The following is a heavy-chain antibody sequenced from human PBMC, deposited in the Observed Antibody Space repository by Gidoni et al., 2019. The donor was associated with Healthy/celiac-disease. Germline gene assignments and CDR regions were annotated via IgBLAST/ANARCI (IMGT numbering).Heavy chain of an antibody. V-gene: IGHV4-59*01. J-gene: IGHJ5*02. CDR2: IYYSGST. Sequence: QVQLQESGPGLVQPSETLSLTCTVSGGSISSYYWSWIRQPPGKGLEWIGYIYYSGSTNYNPSLKSRVTISVDTSKNQFSLKLSSVTAADTAVYYCARAAMVRGVINWFDPWGQGTLVTVSS. CDR3: ARAAMVRGVINWFDP. CDR1: GGSISSYY. D-gene: IGHD3-10*01.